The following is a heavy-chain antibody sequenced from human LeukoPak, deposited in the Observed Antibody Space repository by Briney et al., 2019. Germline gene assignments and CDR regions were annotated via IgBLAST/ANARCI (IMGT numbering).Heavy chain of an antibody. CDR3: ARAWRDGYMADY. D-gene: IGHD5-24*01. CDR1: GGSISSSSYC. V-gene: IGHV4-39*07. J-gene: IGHJ4*02. Sequence: PSETLSLTCTVSGGSISSSSYCWGWIRQPPGKGLEWIGSIYYSGSTYYNPSLKSRVTISVDTSKNQFSLKLSSVTAADTAVYYCARAWRDGYMADYWGQGTLVTVSS. CDR2: IYYSGST.